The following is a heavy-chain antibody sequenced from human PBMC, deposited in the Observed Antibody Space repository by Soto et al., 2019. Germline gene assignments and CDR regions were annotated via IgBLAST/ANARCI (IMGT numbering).Heavy chain of an antibody. J-gene: IGHJ4*02. V-gene: IGHV3-48*02. CDR3: ARLPPTVRYYFDY. D-gene: IGHD3-10*01. Sequence: GGSLRLSCAASGFTFSSYSINWVRQAPGKGLEWVSYISSSSSTIYYADSVKGRFTISRDNAKNSLYLQMNSLRDEDTAVYYCARLPPTVRYYFDYWDQGTLVTVSS. CDR2: ISSSSSTI. CDR1: GFTFSSYS.